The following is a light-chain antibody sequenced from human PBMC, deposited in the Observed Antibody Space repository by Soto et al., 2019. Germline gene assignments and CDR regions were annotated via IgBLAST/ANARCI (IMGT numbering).Light chain of an antibody. Sequence: DIQMTQSPSTLSASVGDRVTITCRASQSISTRLAWYQQKPGKAPKLLIYDASSLKSGVPSRFSGSGSGTEFTLTISSLQPDDFATYYCQQYDSYWTFGQGTKVDIK. CDR3: QQYDSYWT. V-gene: IGKV1-5*01. J-gene: IGKJ1*01. CDR1: QSISTR. CDR2: DAS.